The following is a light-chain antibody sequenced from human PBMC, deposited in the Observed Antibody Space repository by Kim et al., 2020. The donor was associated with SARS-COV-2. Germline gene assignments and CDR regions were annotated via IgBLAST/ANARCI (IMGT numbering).Light chain of an antibody. CDR3: QQSYSTPWT. CDR2: AAS. J-gene: IGKJ1*01. CDR1: QSISSY. V-gene: IGKV1-39*01. Sequence: ASVGDRVTITCRASQSISSYLNCYQQKPGKAPNLLIYAASSLQSGVPSRFSGSGSGTDFTLTISSLQPEDFATYYCQQSYSTPWTFGQGTKVDIK.